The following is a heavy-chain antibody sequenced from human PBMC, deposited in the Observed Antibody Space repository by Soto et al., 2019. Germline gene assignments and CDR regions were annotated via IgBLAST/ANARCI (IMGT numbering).Heavy chain of an antibody. Sequence: GGSLRLSCAASGFTFSSYAMHWVRQAPGKGLEWVAVISYDGSNKYYADSVKGRFTISRDNSKNTLYLQMNSLRAEDTAVYYCARDAGRYSSGWYNWFDPWGQGTLVTVSS. J-gene: IGHJ5*02. CDR1: GFTFSSYA. CDR2: ISYDGSNK. D-gene: IGHD6-19*01. V-gene: IGHV3-30-3*01. CDR3: ARDAGRYSSGWYNWFDP.